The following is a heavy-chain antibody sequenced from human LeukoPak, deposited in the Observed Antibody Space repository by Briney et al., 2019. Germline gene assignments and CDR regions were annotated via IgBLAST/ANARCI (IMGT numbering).Heavy chain of an antibody. J-gene: IGHJ4*02. CDR3: ARGRLARSPYFDY. D-gene: IGHD6-19*01. V-gene: IGHV4-4*07. CDR1: GGSISSYY. CDR2: IHTSGST. Sequence: SSETLSLTCTVSGGSISSYYWSWIRQPAGKGLEWIGRIHTSGSTNYSPSLKSRVTISVETSKNQFSLNLSSVTAADTAVYYCARGRLARSPYFDYWGQGTLVTVSS.